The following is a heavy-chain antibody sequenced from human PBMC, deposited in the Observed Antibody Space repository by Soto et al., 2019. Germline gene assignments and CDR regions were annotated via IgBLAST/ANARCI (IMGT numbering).Heavy chain of an antibody. D-gene: IGHD3-10*01. J-gene: IGHJ4*02. V-gene: IGHV6-1*01. CDR2: TYYRSKWYI. CDR3: ARRSGSPGYFDY. Sequence: SQTLSLTCAISGDSVSSNSAVWNCSSHSPSRGLEWLGRTYYRSKWYIDYAVSVKSRITINPDTSKNQFSLQLNSVTPEDTAVYYCARRSGSPGYFDYWGQGALVTVSS. CDR1: GDSVSSNSAV.